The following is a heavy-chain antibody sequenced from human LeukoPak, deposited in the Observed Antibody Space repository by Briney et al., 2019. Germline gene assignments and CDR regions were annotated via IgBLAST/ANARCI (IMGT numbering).Heavy chain of an antibody. J-gene: IGHJ5*02. V-gene: IGHV4-4*07. CDR1: GGSVNNYY. CDR3: ARGLAAAYDYNWLDP. CDR2: IYASGTT. D-gene: IGHD5-12*01. Sequence: SETLSLTCTVSGGSVNNYYWSWVRQPAGKGLEWIGRIYASGTTRYNPSLQSRVTMSVDMSKDQFSLKLTSVTAADTAVYFCARGLAAAYDYNWLDPWGQGILVTVSS.